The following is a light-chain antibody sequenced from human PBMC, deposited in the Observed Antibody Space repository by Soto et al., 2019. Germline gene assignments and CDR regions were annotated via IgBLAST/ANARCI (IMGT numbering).Light chain of an antibody. CDR1: SSDVGTYNL. Sequence: QSALTQPASVSGSHGQSITISCTGTSSDVGTYNLVSWYQQHPGEAPKVMIYEGSQRPSGVSDRFSGSKSGNTASLTISGLQAEDEADYYCCSYAGSSSYVFGTGTKLTVL. J-gene: IGLJ1*01. V-gene: IGLV2-23*01. CDR3: CSYAGSSSYV. CDR2: EGS.